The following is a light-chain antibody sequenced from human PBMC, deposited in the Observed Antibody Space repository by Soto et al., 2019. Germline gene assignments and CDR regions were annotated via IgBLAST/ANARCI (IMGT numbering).Light chain of an antibody. CDR3: QQYGSSPPIT. CDR1: QSVSSN. Sequence: EIVMTQSPATLSVSQGERATLSCRASQSVSSNLAWYQQKPGQAPRLLIYGASTRATGIPGRFSGSGSGTDFTLTISRLEPEDFAVYYCQQYGSSPPITFGQGTRLE. V-gene: IGKV3-15*01. CDR2: GAS. J-gene: IGKJ5*01.